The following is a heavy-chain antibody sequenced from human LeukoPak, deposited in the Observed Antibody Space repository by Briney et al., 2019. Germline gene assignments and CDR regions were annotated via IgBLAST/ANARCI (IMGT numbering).Heavy chain of an antibody. D-gene: IGHD3-16*01. CDR3: ARDTVSNAFDY. Sequence: PGGSLRLSCAASGFTFSSYSMNWVRQAPGKGLEWVSSITSSSSYIYYAGSVKGRFTISRDNAKNSLYLQMNSLRAEDTAVYYCARDTVSNAFDYWGQGTLVTVSS. CDR2: ITSSSSYI. CDR1: GFTFSSYS. V-gene: IGHV3-21*01. J-gene: IGHJ4*02.